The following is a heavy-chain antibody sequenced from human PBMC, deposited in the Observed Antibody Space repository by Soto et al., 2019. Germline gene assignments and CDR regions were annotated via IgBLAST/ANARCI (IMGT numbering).Heavy chain of an antibody. V-gene: IGHV3-73*01. Sequence: EVQLVESGGGLVQPGGSLKLSCAASGFTFSGSAMHWVRQASGKGLEWVGRIRSKPNNYATAYGASVKGRFTIYRDDSKNTAYLQMNSLNTEDTAVYYCSRQASDFWSGKQQCDRDVWGKVTTVTVSS. J-gene: IGHJ6*03. CDR3: SRQASDFWSGKQQCDRDV. CDR2: IRSKPNNYAT. CDR1: GFTFSGSA. D-gene: IGHD3-3*01.